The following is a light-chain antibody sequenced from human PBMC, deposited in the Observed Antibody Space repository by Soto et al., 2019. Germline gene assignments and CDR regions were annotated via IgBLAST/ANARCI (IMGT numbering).Light chain of an antibody. V-gene: IGKV1-5*03. CDR2: KES. Sequence: DIQMTQSPSTPSASVGDRVTITSRASQRIISWLASYQQKPGKAPNLQIYKESTLESGVPSRFSGRGYGTEFTLTISSLQPDDFATYYCQQYNTYPYTFGQGTKLEIK. CDR1: QRIISW. J-gene: IGKJ2*01. CDR3: QQYNTYPYT.